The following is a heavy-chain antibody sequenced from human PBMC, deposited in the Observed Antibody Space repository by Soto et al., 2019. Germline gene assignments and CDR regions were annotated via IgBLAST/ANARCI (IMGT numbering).Heavy chain of an antibody. CDR3: VKDESINWYSGHFRH. D-gene: IGHD6-13*01. CDR1: GFTFDDYA. Sequence: EVQLVESGGGLVQPGRSLRLSCAASGFTFDDYAMHWVRQVPGKGLEWVSGINWNSGSIGYADSVKGRFAMSRDNAKNSLHLQMNSLRAEDTAFYYCVKDESINWYSGHFRHWGQGTLVTVSS. V-gene: IGHV3-9*01. J-gene: IGHJ1*01. CDR2: INWNSGSI.